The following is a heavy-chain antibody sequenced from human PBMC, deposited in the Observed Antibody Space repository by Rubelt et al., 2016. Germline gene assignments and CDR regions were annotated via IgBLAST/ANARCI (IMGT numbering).Heavy chain of an antibody. CDR2: IYWDDDK. D-gene: IGHD6-13*01. J-gene: IGHJ5*02. Sequence: QITLKESSPTLVKPTQTLTLTCTFSGYSLSTSGVGVGWIRQPPGKALEWLALIYWDDDKRYRPSLKSRLTIIKGTSKNQVVLTMTNMDPVDTATYYCAHFDSPGIAAPSWGQGTLVTVSS. CDR1: GYSLSTSGVG. V-gene: IGHV2-5*02. CDR3: AHFDSPGIAAPS.